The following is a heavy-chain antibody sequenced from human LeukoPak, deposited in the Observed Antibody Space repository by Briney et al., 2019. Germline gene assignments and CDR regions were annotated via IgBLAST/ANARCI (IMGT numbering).Heavy chain of an antibody. CDR1: GLTFSNAW. V-gene: IGHV3-21*04. D-gene: IGHD3-3*01. CDR3: AKDLNYDFWSGHKSDYFDY. CDR2: ISSSSSYI. J-gene: IGHJ4*02. Sequence: GGSLRLSCVASGLTFSNAWMSWVRQAPGKGLEWVSSISSSSSYIYYADSVKGRFTISRDNAKNSLYLQMNSLRAEDTAVYYCAKDLNYDFWSGHKSDYFDYWGQGTLVTVSS.